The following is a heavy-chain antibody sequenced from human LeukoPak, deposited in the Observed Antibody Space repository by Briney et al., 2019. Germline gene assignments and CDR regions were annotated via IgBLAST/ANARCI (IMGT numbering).Heavy chain of an antibody. CDR3: ARGNPSGYYTYYYYGMDV. J-gene: IGHJ6*02. D-gene: IGHD3-3*01. V-gene: IGHV4-34*01. CDR1: GGSFSGYY. Sequence: SETLSLTCAVYGGSFSGYYWSWIRQPPGKGLEWIGEINHSGSTNYNPSLKSRVTILVDTSKNQFSLKLSSVTAADTAVYYCARGNPSGYYTYYYYGMDVWGQGTTVTVSS. CDR2: INHSGST.